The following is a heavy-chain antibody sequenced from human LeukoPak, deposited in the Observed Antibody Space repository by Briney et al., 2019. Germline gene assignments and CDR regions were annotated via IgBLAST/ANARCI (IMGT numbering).Heavy chain of an antibody. CDR1: GFTFSSYW. D-gene: IGHD3-10*01. J-gene: IGHJ4*02. CDR2: ISSDGSGT. V-gene: IGHV3-74*01. CDR3: ARGGYDYGSGSYYSPFDY. Sequence: PGGSLRLSCAASGFTFSSYWMHWVRQAPGKGLVWVSRISSDGSGTGFADPVKGRFSISRDNAKNTLYLQMNSLRAEDTAAYYCARGGYDYGSGSYYSPFDYWGQGTLVTVSS.